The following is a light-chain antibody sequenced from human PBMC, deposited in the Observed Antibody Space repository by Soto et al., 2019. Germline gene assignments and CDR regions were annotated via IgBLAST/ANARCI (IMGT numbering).Light chain of an antibody. CDR2: GAS. Sequence: IVLTQSPETLSLSPGERATLSCRSSQSVSSNYLAWYQQKLGQAPRLLIYGASSRATGIPDRFSGSGSGTDFTLTISRLEPEDFAVYYCQQYGSSPRTFGQGTKVDIK. J-gene: IGKJ1*01. CDR3: QQYGSSPRT. CDR1: QSVSSNY. V-gene: IGKV3-20*01.